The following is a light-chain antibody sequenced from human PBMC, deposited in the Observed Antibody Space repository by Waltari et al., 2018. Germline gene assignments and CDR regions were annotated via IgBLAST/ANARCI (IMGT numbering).Light chain of an antibody. V-gene: IGKV4-1*01. CDR1: SVLYSSNSKNY. CDR2: WAS. J-gene: IGKJ4*02. CDR3: QKYYLSPPT. Sequence: SVLYSSNSKNYLAWYQQKPGQPPKLLIYWASTRESGVPARFSGSGSGTDFTLTIISLRAEDVAVYYCQKYYLSPPTFGGGTKVEIK.